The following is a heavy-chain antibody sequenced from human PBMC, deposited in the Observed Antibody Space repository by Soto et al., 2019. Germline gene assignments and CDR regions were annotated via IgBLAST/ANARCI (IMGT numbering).Heavy chain of an antibody. CDR1: GGTFSSYA. Sequence: QVQLVQSGAEVKKPGSSVKVSCKASGGTFSSYAISWVRQAPGQGLAWMGGIIPIFGTANYAQKFPGRVTITADESTSTAYMGLSSLRSEDTAVYYCARRTQGSYYYYGMDVWGQGTTVTVSS. V-gene: IGHV1-69*01. CDR3: ARRTQGSYYYYGMDV. J-gene: IGHJ6*02. CDR2: IIPIFGTA.